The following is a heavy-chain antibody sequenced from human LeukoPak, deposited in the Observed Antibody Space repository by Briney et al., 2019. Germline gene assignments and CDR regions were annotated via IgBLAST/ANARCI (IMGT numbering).Heavy chain of an antibody. V-gene: IGHV3-30*02. D-gene: IGHD3-16*01. CDR3: AKDTPLCYFDY. CDR1: GFTFSSYG. CDR2: IRNDGSII. J-gene: IGHJ4*02. Sequence: GGSLRLSCAASGFTFSSYGMHWIRQAPGKGLEWVAFIRNDGSIIYNADSVKGRFTISRGNSKNTLYLQMNSLRADDTAVYYCAKDTPLCYFDYWGQGTLVTVSS.